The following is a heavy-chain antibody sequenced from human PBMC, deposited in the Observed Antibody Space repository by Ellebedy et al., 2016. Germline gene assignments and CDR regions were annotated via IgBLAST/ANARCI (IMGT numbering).Heavy chain of an antibody. CDR2: ISYDGSNK. J-gene: IGHJ4*02. CDR3: ARAAGYYHSDY. D-gene: IGHD3-9*01. CDR1: GFTFSSYA. V-gene: IGHV3-30*04. Sequence: GEYLKISXAASGFTFSSYAMHWVRQAPGKGLEWVAVISYDGSNKYYADSVKGRFTISRDNSKNTLYLQMNSLRAEDTAVYYCARAAGYYHSDYWGQGTLVTVSS.